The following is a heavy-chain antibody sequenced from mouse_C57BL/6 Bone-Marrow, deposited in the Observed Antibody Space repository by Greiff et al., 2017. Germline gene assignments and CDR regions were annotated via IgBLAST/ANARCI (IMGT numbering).Heavy chain of an antibody. CDR1: GYTFTSYT. CDR3: LRGYFDV. J-gene: IGHJ1*03. CDR2: INPSSGYT. D-gene: IGHD1-1*01. V-gene: IGHV1-4*01. Sequence: VQLQQSGAELARPGASVTMSCKASGYTFTSYTMHWGRQRPGQGLAWIGYINPSSGYTKYNQKFKEKATLTADKSYSTAYMQLSSLTSEDSAVYYSLRGYFDVWGTGTTVTVTS.